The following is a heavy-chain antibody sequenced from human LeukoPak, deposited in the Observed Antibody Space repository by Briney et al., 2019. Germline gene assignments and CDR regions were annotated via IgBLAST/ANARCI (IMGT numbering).Heavy chain of an antibody. CDR1: GGSISSYY. CDR2: IYYRGST. V-gene: IGHV4-59*01. Sequence: SETLSLTSTVSGGSISSYYWSWIRQPPGKGLEWIGNIYYRGSTNYNPSLKSRVTISVDTSKNQFSLKLSSVTAADTAVYYCARIPSSGWYRNWFDPWGQGTLVTVSS. D-gene: IGHD6-19*01. CDR3: ARIPSSGWYRNWFDP. J-gene: IGHJ5*02.